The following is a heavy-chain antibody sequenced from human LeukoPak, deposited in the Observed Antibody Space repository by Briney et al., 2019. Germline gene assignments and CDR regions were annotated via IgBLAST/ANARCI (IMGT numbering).Heavy chain of an antibody. CDR1: GFTFSNYG. J-gene: IGHJ4*02. V-gene: IGHV3-30*18. CDR2: ISYDGSNK. Sequence: PGGSLRLSCAASGFTFSNYGMHWVRQAPGKGLEWGAVISYDGSNKYYGDSVKGRFTISRDNSKNTLYLQMNSLRAEDTAVYYCAKAHGSGSYYYGRRPDYWGQGTLVTVSS. D-gene: IGHD3-10*01. CDR3: AKAHGSGSYYYGRRPDY.